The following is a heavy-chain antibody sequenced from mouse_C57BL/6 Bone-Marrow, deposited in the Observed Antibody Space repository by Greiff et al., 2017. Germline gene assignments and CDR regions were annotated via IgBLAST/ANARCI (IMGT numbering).Heavy chain of an antibody. V-gene: IGHV14-3*01. D-gene: IGHD1-1*01. CDR3: ARKDWRITTVVARYFDV. CDR1: GFNIKNTY. Sequence: VQLQQSVAELVRPGASVKLSCTASGFNIKNTYMHWVKQRPEQGLEWIGRIDPANGNTKYAPKFQGKATITAYTSSNTAYLQLSSLTSEDTAIYYCARKDWRITTVVARYFDVWGTGTTVTVSS. J-gene: IGHJ1*03. CDR2: IDPANGNT.